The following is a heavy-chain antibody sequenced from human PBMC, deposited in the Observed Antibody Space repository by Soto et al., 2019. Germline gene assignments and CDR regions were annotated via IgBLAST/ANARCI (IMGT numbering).Heavy chain of an antibody. CDR1: GGSFSGYY. D-gene: IGHD4-4*01. CDR3: ARGSNRVTETTVREQDNWFDP. CDR2: INHSGST. J-gene: IGHJ5*02. V-gene: IGHV4-34*01. Sequence: SETLSLTCAVYGGSFSGYYWSWIRQNPGKGLEWIGEINHSGSTNYNPSLKSRVTISVDTSKNQFSLKLSSVTAADTAVYYCARGSNRVTETTVREQDNWFDPWGQGTLVTVSS.